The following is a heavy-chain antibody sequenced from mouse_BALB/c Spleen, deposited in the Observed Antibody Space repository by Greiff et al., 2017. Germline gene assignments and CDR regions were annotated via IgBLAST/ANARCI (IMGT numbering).Heavy chain of an antibody. V-gene: IGHV1-18*01. CDR1: GYSFTGYT. CDR2: INPYNGGT. J-gene: IGHJ4*01. CDR3: ARKEGLYYYGSSLYYYAMDY. Sequence: VQLQQSGPELVKPGASMKISCKASGYSFTGYTMNWVKQSHGKNLEWIGLINPYNGGTSYNQKFKGKATLTVDKSSSTAYMELLSLTSEDSAVYYCARKEGLYYYGSSLYYYAMDYWGQGTSVTVSS. D-gene: IGHD1-1*01.